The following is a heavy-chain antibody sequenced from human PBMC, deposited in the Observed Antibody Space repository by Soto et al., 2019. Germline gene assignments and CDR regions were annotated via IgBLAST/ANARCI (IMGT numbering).Heavy chain of an antibody. Sequence: QLVDSGGRGVQPGRSLRLSCEASEFTFSSYAMHWVRQAPGRGLEWVALISFDGRKEYYADSVKGRFTVSRDNSRSMVYLQMESLRPDDTAIYYCARPIPRWSYHYGMDVWGQGTTVTVSS. CDR3: ARPIPRWSYHYGMDV. J-gene: IGHJ6*02. CDR1: EFTFSSYA. V-gene: IGHV3-30*03. CDR2: ISFDGRKE. D-gene: IGHD2-15*01.